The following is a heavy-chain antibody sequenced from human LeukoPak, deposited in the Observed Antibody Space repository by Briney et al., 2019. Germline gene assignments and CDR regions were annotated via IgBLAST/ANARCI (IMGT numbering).Heavy chain of an antibody. J-gene: IGHJ5*02. Sequence: SETLFLTCTVSGGSMSPYHWTWIRQPAGKGLEWIGRLHTSGNKNYNPSLKGRVTISVDTSKNQFSLEMTSVTAADTAVYFCARDPFRSSFDPWGQGILVTVSS. CDR2: LHTSGNK. CDR3: ARDPFRSSFDP. V-gene: IGHV4-4*07. CDR1: GGSMSPYH. D-gene: IGHD6-13*01.